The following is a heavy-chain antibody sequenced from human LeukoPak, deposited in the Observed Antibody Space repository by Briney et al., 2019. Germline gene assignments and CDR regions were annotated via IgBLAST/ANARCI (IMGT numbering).Heavy chain of an antibody. Sequence: ASVTVSCKASGYTFTGYHMHWVRQAPGQGLEWMGGIIPIFGTANYAQKFQGRVTITADESTSTAHMELSSLRSEDTAVYYCARDVAGFIAAAPFGYYGMDVWGQGTTVTVSS. CDR3: ARDVAGFIAAAPFGYYGMDV. D-gene: IGHD6-13*01. J-gene: IGHJ6*02. CDR1: GYTFTGYH. CDR2: IIPIFGTA. V-gene: IGHV1-69*13.